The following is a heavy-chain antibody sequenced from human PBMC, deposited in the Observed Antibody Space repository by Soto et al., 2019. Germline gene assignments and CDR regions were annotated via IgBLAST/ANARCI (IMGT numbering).Heavy chain of an antibody. V-gene: IGHV1-46*01. J-gene: IGHJ4*02. CDR2: INPSLAST. D-gene: IGHD2-15*01. CDR3: ARGPGGPDGPGDY. CDR1: GYTFTTYF. Sequence: ASVKLSCKASGYTFTTYFMHWVRQAPGQGLEWMGIINPSLASTTYAQKFQGRVTITRDTSASTAYMELSSLRSEDTAVYYCARGPGGPDGPGDYWGQGTLVTVSS.